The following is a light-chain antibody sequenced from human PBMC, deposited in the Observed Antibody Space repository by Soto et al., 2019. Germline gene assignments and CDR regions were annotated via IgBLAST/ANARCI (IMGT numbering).Light chain of an antibody. V-gene: IGKV3-15*01. CDR1: QSVRIN. Sequence: IVMTQSPATLSVSPGERATLSCRASQSVRINLAWYQQKPGQAPRLLIYGASTRATDIPARFSGSGSGTEFTLTISSLQSEDFAVYYCQQYNYWPPWTFGQGTKVEIK. CDR2: GAS. J-gene: IGKJ1*01. CDR3: QQYNYWPPWT.